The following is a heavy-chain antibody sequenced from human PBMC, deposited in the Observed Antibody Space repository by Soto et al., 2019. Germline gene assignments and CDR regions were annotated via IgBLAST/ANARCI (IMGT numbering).Heavy chain of an antibody. J-gene: IGHJ4*02. Sequence: QVQLVQSGAQVKRPGASVMVSCKASGSSLIDTPIHWVRQVPGKGLEWMGGFDLEERKYIYAQKIQGRVTMTDDSSTATALMDLGRLVSEDGAVNYCVSQNTDYSIDYWGQGTLV. CDR1: GSSLIDTP. V-gene: IGHV1-24*01. CDR3: VSQNTDYSIDY. D-gene: IGHD4-17*01. CDR2: FDLEERKY.